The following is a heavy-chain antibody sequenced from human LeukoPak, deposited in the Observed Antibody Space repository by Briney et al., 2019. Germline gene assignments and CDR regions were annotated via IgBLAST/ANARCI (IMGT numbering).Heavy chain of an antibody. V-gene: IGHV3-48*01. J-gene: IGHJ4*02. Sequence: PGGSLRLSCAASGFTFSSYSMNWVRQAPGKGLERVSYISSSSSTIYYADSVKGRFTISRDNAKNSLYLQMSSLRAEDTAVYFCARDSGYLDYWGQGTLVTVSS. CDR1: GFTFSSYS. CDR2: ISSSSSTI. D-gene: IGHD3-22*01. CDR3: ARDSGYLDY.